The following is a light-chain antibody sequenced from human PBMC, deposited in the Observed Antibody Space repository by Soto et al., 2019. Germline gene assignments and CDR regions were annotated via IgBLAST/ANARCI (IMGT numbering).Light chain of an antibody. V-gene: IGKV3-20*01. Sequence: EIVLTQSPGTLSLSPGERATLSCRASQSVSNNYLAWYQQKPGQAPRLLIYGASSRATGIPDRFSGSGSGTDFTLTISRLDPEDFAVYYCQQYGTSPLTFGPGTKV. CDR3: QQYGTSPLT. CDR1: QSVSNNY. J-gene: IGKJ3*01. CDR2: GAS.